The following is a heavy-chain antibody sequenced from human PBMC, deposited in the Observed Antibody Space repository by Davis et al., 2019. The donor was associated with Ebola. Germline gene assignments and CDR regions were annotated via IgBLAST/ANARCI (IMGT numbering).Heavy chain of an antibody. V-gene: IGHV4-39*07. J-gene: IGHJ6*02. CDR1: GGSISSSSYY. Sequence: SETLSLTCTVSGGSISSSSYYWGWIRQPPGKGLEWIGYIYHSGSTYYNPSLKSLATISVDRSKNQFSLKVSSVTAADTAVYYCARVPQASRPSRYYYGMDVWGQGTKVTVSS. D-gene: IGHD2-2*01. CDR3: ARVPQASRPSRYYYGMDV. CDR2: IYHSGST.